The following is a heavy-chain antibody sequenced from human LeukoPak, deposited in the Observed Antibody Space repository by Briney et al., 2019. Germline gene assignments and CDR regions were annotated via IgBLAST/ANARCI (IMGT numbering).Heavy chain of an antibody. CDR3: ARQDTAMVTTYYFDY. V-gene: IGHV1-46*01. Sequence: GASVKVSCKASGYTFTSYYMHWVRQAPGQGLEWMGIINPSGGSTSYAQKFQGRVTMTRDTSTSTVYMELRSLRSEDTAVYYCARQDTAMVTTYYFDYWGQGTLVTVSS. CDR2: INPSGGST. CDR1: GYTFTSYY. D-gene: IGHD5-18*01. J-gene: IGHJ4*02.